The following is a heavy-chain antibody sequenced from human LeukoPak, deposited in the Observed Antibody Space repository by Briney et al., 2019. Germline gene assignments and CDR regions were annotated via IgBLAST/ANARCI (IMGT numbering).Heavy chain of an antibody. V-gene: IGHV3-15*01. CDR1: GFTFSNAW. Sequence: GGSLRLSCAASGFTFSNAWMSWVRQAPGKRLEWVGRIKSKTDGGTTDYAAPVKGRFTISRDDSKNTLYLQMNSLKTEDTAVYYCTTSLTYYYDSSGYPFDYWGQGTLVTVSS. CDR2: IKSKTDGGTT. J-gene: IGHJ4*02. CDR3: TTSLTYYYDSSGYPFDY. D-gene: IGHD3-22*01.